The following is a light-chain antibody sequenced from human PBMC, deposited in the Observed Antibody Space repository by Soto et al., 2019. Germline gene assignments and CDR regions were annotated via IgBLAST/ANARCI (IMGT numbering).Light chain of an antibody. J-gene: IGKJ1*01. V-gene: IGKV1-5*01. CDR1: QSISRR. CDR2: AAS. CDR3: LQDYGDSWT. Sequence: PSTLSASVGDRVIITCRASQSISRRLAWYQQKPGQAPKLLIYAASNLYTGVPSRFSGSRSGTEFTLTISSLQPEDFASYYCLQDYGDSWTFGQGTKVDI.